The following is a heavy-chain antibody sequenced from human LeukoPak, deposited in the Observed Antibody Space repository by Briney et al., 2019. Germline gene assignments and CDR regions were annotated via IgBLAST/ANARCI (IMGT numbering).Heavy chain of an antibody. D-gene: IGHD3-10*01. J-gene: IGHJ2*01. CDR2: IGIAGDT. CDR3: ARDLLVRGGSYFDL. Sequence: GGSLRLSCAASGFTLSSYDMHWVRQPTGKGLEWVSGIGIAGDTSYPGSVKGRFTISRQNAKNSLYLQMNSLRAGDTAVYYCARDLLVRGGSYFDLWGRGTLVTVSS. V-gene: IGHV3-13*04. CDR1: GFTLSSYD.